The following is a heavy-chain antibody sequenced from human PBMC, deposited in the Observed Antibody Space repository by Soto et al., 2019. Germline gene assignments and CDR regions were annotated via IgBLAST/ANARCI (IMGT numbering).Heavy chain of an antibody. CDR2: INWNSGKI. CDR1: GFNFDDYA. CDR3: AKDRRKYLTSPDS. Sequence: EVQLVESGGGLVQPGRSLRLSCAASGFNFDDYAMHWVRQAPGKGLEWVSGINWNSGKIGYADSVTGRFTISRDNAKNPLYLLLTSLRPEATALYYCAKDRRKYLTSPDSCGRGPLVIVSS. J-gene: IGHJ4*02. D-gene: IGHD6-6*01. V-gene: IGHV3-9*01.